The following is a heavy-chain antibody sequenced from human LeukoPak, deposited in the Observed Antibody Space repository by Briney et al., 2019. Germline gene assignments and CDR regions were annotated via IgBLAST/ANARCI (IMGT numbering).Heavy chain of an antibody. V-gene: IGHV5-51*01. CDR1: GYSFTNYW. D-gene: IGHD5-12*01. J-gene: IGHJ6*03. CDR3: ARHGDIVATIPDYYMDV. Sequence: GESLKISCKGSGYSFTNYWIGWVRPMPGKGLEWMGIIYPGDSETRYSPSFQGQVTISADKSISTAYLQWSSLKASDTAMYYCARHGDIVATIPDYYMDVWGKGTTVTVSS. CDR2: IYPGDSET.